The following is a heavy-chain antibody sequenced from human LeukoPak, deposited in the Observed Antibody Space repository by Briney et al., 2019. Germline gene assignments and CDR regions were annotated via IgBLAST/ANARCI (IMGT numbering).Heavy chain of an antibody. J-gene: IGHJ4*02. Sequence: PGGSLRLSCAASGFTVSSNYMSWVRQAPGKGLEWVSVIYSGGSTYYADSVKGRFTLSRDNSKNTLYLQMNSLRAEDTAVYYCARTGYDSSGYYTIDYWGQGTLVTVSS. D-gene: IGHD3-22*01. V-gene: IGHV3-66*01. CDR1: GFTVSSNY. CDR2: IYSGGST. CDR3: ARTGYDSSGYYTIDY.